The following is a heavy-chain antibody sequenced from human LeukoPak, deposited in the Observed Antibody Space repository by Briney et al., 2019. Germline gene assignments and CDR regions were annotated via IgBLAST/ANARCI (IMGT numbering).Heavy chain of an antibody. CDR2: INPNSGGT. V-gene: IGHV1-2*02. D-gene: IGHD3-3*01. CDR1: GYTFTGYY. J-gene: IGHJ4*02. CDR3: ARIGVGSSYFDY. Sequence: GASVKVSCKASGYTFTGYYMHWVRQAPGQGLEWMGWINPNSGGTNYTQKLQGRVTMTRDTSISTAYMELSRLRSDDTAVYYCARIGVGSSYFDYWGQGTLVTVSS.